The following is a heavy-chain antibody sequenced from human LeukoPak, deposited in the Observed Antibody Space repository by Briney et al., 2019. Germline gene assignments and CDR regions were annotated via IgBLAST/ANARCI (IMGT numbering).Heavy chain of an antibody. CDR2: IYTSGST. CDR1: GGSISSGSYY. CDR3: ASEGRGPVIYNWFDS. D-gene: IGHD3-10*01. V-gene: IGHV4-61*02. Sequence: SETLSLTCTVSGGSISSGSYYWSWIRQPAGKGLEWIGRIYTSGSTNYNPSLKSRVTISVDTSKNQFSLKLSSVTAADTAVHYCASEGRGPVIYNWFDSWGQGVLVTVSS. J-gene: IGHJ5*01.